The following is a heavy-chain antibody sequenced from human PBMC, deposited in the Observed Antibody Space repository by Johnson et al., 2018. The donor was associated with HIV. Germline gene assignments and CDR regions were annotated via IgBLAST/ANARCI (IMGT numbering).Heavy chain of an antibody. V-gene: IGHV3-30*03. J-gene: IGHJ3*02. CDR3: ARGWFGVLDAFDI. CDR2: ISNDGTDK. D-gene: IGHD3-10*01. Sequence: QVQLVESGGGVVQPGRSLRLSCAASGFPFSNYAMDWVRQAPGKGLEWVAVISNDGTDKYYADSVKGRFTISRDNSKNTLYLQMNSLRAEDTALYYCARGWFGVLDAFDIWGQGTMVTVSS. CDR1: GFPFSNYA.